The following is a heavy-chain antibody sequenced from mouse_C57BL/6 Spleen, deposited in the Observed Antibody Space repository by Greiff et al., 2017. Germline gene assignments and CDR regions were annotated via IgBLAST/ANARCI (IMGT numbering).Heavy chain of an antibody. CDR1: GYTFTSYW. Sequence: QVQLQQPGAELVMPGASVKLSCKASGYTFTSYWMHWVKQRPGQGLEWIGEIDPSDSYTNYNQKFKGKSTLTVDKSSSTAYMQLSSLTSEDSAVYYCARGVITTVVATDYAMDYWGQGTSVTVSS. D-gene: IGHD1-1*01. J-gene: IGHJ4*01. CDR3: ARGVITTVVATDYAMDY. V-gene: IGHV1-69*01. CDR2: IDPSDSYT.